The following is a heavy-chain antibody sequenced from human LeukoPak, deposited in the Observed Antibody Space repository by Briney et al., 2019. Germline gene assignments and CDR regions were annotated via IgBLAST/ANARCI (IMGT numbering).Heavy chain of an antibody. Sequence: SETLSLTCTVSGASISSHYWTWIRQPPGKGLEWIAYIHNSGSTNYNPSLKSRVTISLGTSKNQFSLKLSSVTAADTAVYYCARHLNTDMVKAHFDYWGQGTLVTVSS. CDR2: IHNSGST. V-gene: IGHV4-59*08. CDR3: ARHLNTDMVKAHFDY. CDR1: GASISSHY. J-gene: IGHJ4*02. D-gene: IGHD5-18*01.